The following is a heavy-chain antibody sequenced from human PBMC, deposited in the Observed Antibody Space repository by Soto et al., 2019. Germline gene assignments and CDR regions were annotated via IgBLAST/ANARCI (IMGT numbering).Heavy chain of an antibody. J-gene: IGHJ6*02. CDR2: IYSGGST. V-gene: IGHV3-53*04. CDR3: ARESGSYGVYYGMDV. CDR1: GFTVSSNY. D-gene: IGHD1-26*01. Sequence: PGRSLRLSCAASGFTVSSNYMSWVRQAPGKGLEWVSVIYSGGSTYYADSVKGRFTISRHNSKNTLYLQMNSLRAEDTAVYYCARESGSYGVYYGMDVWGQGTTVTVSS.